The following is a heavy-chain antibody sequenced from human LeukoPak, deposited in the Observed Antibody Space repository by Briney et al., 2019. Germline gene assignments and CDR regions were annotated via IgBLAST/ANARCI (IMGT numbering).Heavy chain of an antibody. CDR1: GFTFSTYW. CDR2: IKQDGSEK. V-gene: IGHV3-7*04. CDR3: LRDFTASTIDY. D-gene: IGHD6-13*01. J-gene: IGHJ4*02. Sequence: GGSLRLSCAASGFTFSTYWMSWIRQAPGKGLEWVANIKQDGSEKYYVDSVKGRYTISRDTAKSSSYLQMNSLRADDTAVYYCLRDFTASTIDYWGQGTLVTVSS.